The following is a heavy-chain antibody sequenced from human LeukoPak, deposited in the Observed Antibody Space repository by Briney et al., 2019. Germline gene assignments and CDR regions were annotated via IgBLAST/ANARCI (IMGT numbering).Heavy chain of an antibody. CDR2: INPNSGDT. D-gene: IGHD3-10*01. V-gene: IGHV1-2*02. Sequence: ASVKVSCKASGYTFTGYYIHWVRQAPGQGLQWMGWINPNSGDTHFTQNFQGRVTMATDTSITTAYMELSRLRSDDTAVYYCARGGNYGSGTYTAFDYWGQGALVTVSS. CDR3: ARGGNYGSGTYTAFDY. CDR1: GYTFTGYY. J-gene: IGHJ4*02.